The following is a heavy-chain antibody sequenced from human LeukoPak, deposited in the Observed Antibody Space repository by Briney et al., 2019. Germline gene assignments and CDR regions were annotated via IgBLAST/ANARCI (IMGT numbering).Heavy chain of an antibody. V-gene: IGHV4-59*08. J-gene: IGHJ4*02. D-gene: IGHD6-13*01. CDR2: IHYTGST. Sequence: KSSETLSLTCTVSSGSIRSYYWSWIRQPPGKGLEWIGYIHYTGSTNYNPSLKSRVTISVDTSKNQFSLQLSSVTATDTAVYFCARHSSSWYPDYWGQGTLVTVSS. CDR1: SGSIRSYY. CDR3: ARHSSSWYPDY.